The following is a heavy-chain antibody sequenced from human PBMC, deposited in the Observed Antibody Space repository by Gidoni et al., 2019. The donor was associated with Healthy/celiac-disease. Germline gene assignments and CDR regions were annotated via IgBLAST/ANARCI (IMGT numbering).Heavy chain of an antibody. CDR1: GGSISSSSYY. D-gene: IGHD6-13*01. Sequence: QLQLQESGPGLVKPSETLSLTCTVSGGSISSSSYYWGWLRQPPGKGLEWIGSIYYSGSPYYNPSLKSRVTISVDTSKNQFSLKLSSVTAADTAVYYCARYSSSEGAYWGQGTLVTVSS. J-gene: IGHJ4*02. CDR2: IYYSGSP. CDR3: ARYSSSEGAY. V-gene: IGHV4-39*01.